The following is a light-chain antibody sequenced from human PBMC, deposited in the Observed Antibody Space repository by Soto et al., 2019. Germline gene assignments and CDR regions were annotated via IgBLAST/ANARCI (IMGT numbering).Light chain of an antibody. V-gene: IGKV1D-12*01. J-gene: IGKJ5*01. CDR1: QGITHR. Sequence: DIQMTQSPSSVSASVGDTVTITCRASQGITHRVAWYQQQPGKDPQLRIYEASSLQSGVPSRIRGTGSGTDFTLTISSLQPEDFATYYCQQANSFPITFGQGTRLEIK. CDR2: EAS. CDR3: QQANSFPIT.